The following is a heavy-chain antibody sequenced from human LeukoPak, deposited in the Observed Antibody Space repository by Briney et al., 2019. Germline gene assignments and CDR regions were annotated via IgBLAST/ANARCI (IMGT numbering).Heavy chain of an antibody. V-gene: IGHV1-69*01. D-gene: IGHD5-24*01. CDR3: ARGGPGEMEGMDV. J-gene: IGHJ6*02. CDR1: GGTFSSYA. Sequence: ASVKVSCKASGGTFSSYAISWVRQAPGQGLEWMGGIIPIFGTANYAQKFQGRVTITADESTSTAYMELSSLRSEDTAVYYCARGGPGEMEGMDVWGQGTTVIVSS. CDR2: IIPIFGTA.